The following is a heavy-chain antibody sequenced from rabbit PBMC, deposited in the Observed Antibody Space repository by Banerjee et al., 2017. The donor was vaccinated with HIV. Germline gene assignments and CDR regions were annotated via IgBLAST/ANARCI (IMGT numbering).Heavy chain of an antibody. V-gene: IGHV1S45*01. CDR3: ASTYYTYGYAGYAYAPFNL. Sequence: QEQLEESGGGLVKPEGSLTLTCTASGFSFSNGYVMCWVRQAPGKGLEWIACIYTGSSGSTYYASWAKGRFTISKTSSTTVTLQMNSLTAADTATYFCASTYYTYGYAGYAYAPFNLWGPGTLVTVS. CDR1: GFSFSNGYV. D-gene: IGHD6-1*01. CDR2: IYTGSSGST. J-gene: IGHJ4*01.